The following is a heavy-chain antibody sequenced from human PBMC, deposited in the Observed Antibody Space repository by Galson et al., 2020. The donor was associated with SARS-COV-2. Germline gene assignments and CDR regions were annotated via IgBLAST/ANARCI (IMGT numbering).Heavy chain of an antibody. J-gene: IGHJ4*02. D-gene: IGHD7-27*01. CDR3: AREEFPSGEFDY. Sequence: GGSLRLSCAASGFTFSSYAMHWVRQAPGKGLEWVAVISYDGSNKYYADSVKGRFTISRDNSKNTLYLQMNSLRAEDTAVYYCAREEFPSGEFDYWGQGTLVTVSS. CDR2: ISYDGSNK. CDR1: GFTFSSYA. V-gene: IGHV3-30*16.